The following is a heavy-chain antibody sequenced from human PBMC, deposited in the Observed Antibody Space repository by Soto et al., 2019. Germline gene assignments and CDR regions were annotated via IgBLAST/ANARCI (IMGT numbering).Heavy chain of an antibody. Sequence: PSETLSLTCTVSGGSISSSSYYWGWIRQPPGKGLEWIGSIYYSGSTYYNPSLKSRVTISVDTSKNQFSLKLSSVTAADTAVYYCARLVSITMFGEVNDDNHDLFDSWGRRTLVPVSS. D-gene: IGHD3-3*01. CDR3: ARLVSITMFGEVNDDNHDLFDS. V-gene: IGHV4-39*01. CDR2: IYYSGST. J-gene: IGHJ5*01. CDR1: GGSISSSSYY.